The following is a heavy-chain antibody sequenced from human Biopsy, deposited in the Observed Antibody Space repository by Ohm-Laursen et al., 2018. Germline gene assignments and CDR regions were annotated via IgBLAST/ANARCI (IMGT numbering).Heavy chain of an antibody. CDR2: IYYDGIT. CDR1: GYSVTNDYY. CDR3: ARVAGGYAYYYGMDV. J-gene: IGHJ6*02. D-gene: IGHD5-12*01. V-gene: IGHV4-38-2*01. Sequence: SDTLSLTCAVSGYSVTNDYYWGWIWQPPGKGLEWIGNIYYDGITYYNPSLKSRVAMSVDTSKNQFSLRLTSVTAADTAVYYCARVAGGYAYYYGMDVWGQGTTVIVSS.